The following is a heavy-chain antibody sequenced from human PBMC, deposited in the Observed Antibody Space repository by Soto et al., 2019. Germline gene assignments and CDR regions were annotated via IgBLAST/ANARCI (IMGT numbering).Heavy chain of an antibody. CDR2: IYYSGST. D-gene: IGHD6-6*01. Sequence: SETLSLTCTVSGGSISSYYWSWIRQPPGKGLEWIGYIYYSGSTNYNPSLKSRVTISVDTSKNQFSLKLSSVTAADTAVYYCARGFRLRYSSSVLYYYGMDVWGQGTTVTVSS. CDR1: GGSISSYY. CDR3: ARGFRLRYSSSVLYYYGMDV. V-gene: IGHV4-59*01. J-gene: IGHJ6*02.